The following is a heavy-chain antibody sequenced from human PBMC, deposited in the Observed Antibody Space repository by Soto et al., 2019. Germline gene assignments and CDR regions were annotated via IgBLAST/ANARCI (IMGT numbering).Heavy chain of an antibody. CDR2: ISYDGSNK. J-gene: IGHJ6*02. V-gene: IGHV3-30*14. CDR3: AANPLGSGAYARVGYYGMDV. D-gene: IGHD3-16*01. Sequence: GGSLRLSFATSGFPFSSFSLHLVRPAPGKGLEVVAVISYDGSNKYYADSVKGRFTISRDNSKNTLYLQMNSLRAEDTAVYYCAANPLGSGAYARVGYYGMDVWGQGTTVTVSS. CDR1: GFPFSSFS.